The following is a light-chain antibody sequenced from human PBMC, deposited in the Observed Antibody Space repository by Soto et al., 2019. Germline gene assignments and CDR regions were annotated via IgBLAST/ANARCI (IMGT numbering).Light chain of an antibody. J-gene: IGKJ1*01. CDR2: GTS. Sequence: EIVLTQSPGTLSLSPGERATLSCRASQSVSSSYLAWNQQKPGQAPRLLIYGTSSRATAIPDRFSGSGSGTDFTLTIIRLEPEDFAVYYCQQYGSSSWTFGQGTKVDIK. CDR1: QSVSSSY. CDR3: QQYGSSSWT. V-gene: IGKV3-20*01.